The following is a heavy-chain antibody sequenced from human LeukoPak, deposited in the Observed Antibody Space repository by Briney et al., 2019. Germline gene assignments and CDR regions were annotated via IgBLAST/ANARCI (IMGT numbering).Heavy chain of an antibody. D-gene: IGHD3-22*01. CDR2: FDPEDGET. V-gene: IGHV1-24*01. J-gene: IGHJ4*02. Sequence: ASVKVSCKVSGYTLTELSMHRVRQAPGKGLEWMGGFDPEDGETIYAQKFRGRVTMTEDTPTDTDYMELSSLRSEDTAVYYCATVPVLFYDSSGYFPHYWGQGTLVTVSS. CDR1: GYTLTELS. CDR3: ATVPVLFYDSSGYFPHY.